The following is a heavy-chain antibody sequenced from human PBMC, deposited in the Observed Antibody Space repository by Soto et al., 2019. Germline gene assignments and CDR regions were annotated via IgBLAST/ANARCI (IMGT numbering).Heavy chain of an antibody. CDR1: GGSISSSNW. CDR2: IYHSGST. CDR3: ASLNAGGWYVGDYYYGMGV. Sequence: LSLTCAVSGGSISSSNWWSWVRQPPGKGLEWIGEIYHSGSTNYDPSLKSRVTISVDKSKNQFSLKLSSVTAADTAVYYCASLNAGGWYVGDYYYGMGVWGQGTTVTVSS. D-gene: IGHD6-19*01. V-gene: IGHV4-4*02. J-gene: IGHJ6*02.